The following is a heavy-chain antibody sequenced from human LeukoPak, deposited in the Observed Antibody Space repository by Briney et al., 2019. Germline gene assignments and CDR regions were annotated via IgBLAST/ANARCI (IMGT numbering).Heavy chain of an antibody. CDR1: GVSMSSGGNY. J-gene: IGHJ4*02. CDR2: IYYSGTT. Sequence: NPSETLSLTCTVSGVSMSSGGNYWSWIRQHPGKGLEWIGYIYYSGTTQYNPSFKSRITISVDASKNQFSLRLSSVTVADTAVYFCARTGARYFDFWGRGTLVTVSS. CDR3: ARTGARYFDF. V-gene: IGHV4-31*03. D-gene: IGHD1-14*01.